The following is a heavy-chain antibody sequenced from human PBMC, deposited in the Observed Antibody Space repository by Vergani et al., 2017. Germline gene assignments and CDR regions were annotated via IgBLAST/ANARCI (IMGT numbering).Heavy chain of an antibody. J-gene: IGHJ5*02. CDR2: INSDGSST. CDR1: GFTFSSYW. V-gene: IGHV3-74*01. CDR3: ARPVDGDYSFDP. Sequence: EVQLVESGGGLVQPGGSLRLSCAASGFTFSSYWMHWVRQAPGKGLVWVSRINSDGSSTSYADSVKGRFTISRDNAKNTLYLQMNSLRAGDTAVYYCARPVDGDYSFDPWGQGTLVTVSS. D-gene: IGHD4-17*01.